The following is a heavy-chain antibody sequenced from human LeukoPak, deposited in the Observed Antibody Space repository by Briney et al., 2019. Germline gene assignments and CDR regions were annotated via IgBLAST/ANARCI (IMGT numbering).Heavy chain of an antibody. D-gene: IGHD3-10*01. CDR3: ARQTLGVRGGEWDY. CDR1: GYRFINYW. CDR2: IYPDDSDI. J-gene: IGHJ4*02. Sequence: GESLKISCKASGYRFINYWIGWVRQMPGKGLEWMGIIYPDDSDIRYSPSFQGQVTISADRSGSIAYVQWNSLKASDTAMYYCARQTLGVRGGEWDYWGQGTLVTVSS. V-gene: IGHV5-51*01.